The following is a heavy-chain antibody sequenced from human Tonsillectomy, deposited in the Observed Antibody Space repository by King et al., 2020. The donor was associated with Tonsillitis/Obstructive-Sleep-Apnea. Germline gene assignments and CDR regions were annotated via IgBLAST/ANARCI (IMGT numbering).Heavy chain of an antibody. D-gene: IGHD6-6*01. CDR3: ARGYSRSSGSLDY. CDR2: IWYYGSNK. CDR1: GFTFRSYD. Sequence: VQLVESGGGVVQPGRSLRLSCAASGFTFRSYDMHWVRQAPGKGPEWVAVIWYYGSNKYYADSVKGRFTIPRDNSKNTLDLQMNSLRAEDTAVYYCARGYSRSSGSLDYWGQGTLVTVSS. J-gene: IGHJ4*02. V-gene: IGHV3-33*01.